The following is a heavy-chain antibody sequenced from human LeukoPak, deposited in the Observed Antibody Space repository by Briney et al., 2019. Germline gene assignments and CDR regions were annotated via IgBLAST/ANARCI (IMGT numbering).Heavy chain of an antibody. CDR2: INPSDGST. Sequence: ASVKVSCKASGYTFTSYYMHWVRQAPGQGLEWMGIINPSDGSTSYAQKFQGRVTMTRDTSTSTVYMELSSLRSEDTAVCYCARFGDSSGYNEYWYFDLWGRGTLVTVSS. V-gene: IGHV1-46*01. CDR3: ARFGDSSGYNEYWYFDL. D-gene: IGHD3-22*01. CDR1: GYTFTSYY. J-gene: IGHJ2*01.